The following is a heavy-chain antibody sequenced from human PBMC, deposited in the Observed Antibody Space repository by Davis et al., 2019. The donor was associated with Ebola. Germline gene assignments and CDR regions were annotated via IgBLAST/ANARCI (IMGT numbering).Heavy chain of an antibody. D-gene: IGHD3-16*01. V-gene: IGHV3-7*03. CDR2: IRQDGSET. CDR3: ARGGYDY. CDR1: GFTFRSYE. Sequence: GGSLRPSCAAPGFTFRSYETNWFRQAPGKGLEWVANIRQDGSETYYVDSVKGRFTISRNNAKNSLYMQMNTLRAEDTAVYYCARGGYDYWGQGTLVTVSS. J-gene: IGHJ4*02.